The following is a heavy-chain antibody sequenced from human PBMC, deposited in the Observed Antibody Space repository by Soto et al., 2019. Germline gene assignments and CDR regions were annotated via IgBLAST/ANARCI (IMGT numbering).Heavy chain of an antibody. D-gene: IGHD3-3*01. CDR1: GYTFTSYG. V-gene: IGHV1-18*01. CDR3: ARTYCDFLSGYYTPQDCGY. CDR2: ISAYNGNT. Sequence: QAKLVQSGAEVKKPGASVKVSCKASGYTFTSYGISWVRQAPGQGLEWMGWISAYNGNTKYAQKLQGRVTMTTDTSTRTDSMELSSPPYADTAVYDCARTYCDFLSGYYTPQDCGYWGQGTLVTVSS. J-gene: IGHJ4*02.